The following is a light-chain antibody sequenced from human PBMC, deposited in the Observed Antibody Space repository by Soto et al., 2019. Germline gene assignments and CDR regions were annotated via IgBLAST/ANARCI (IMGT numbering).Light chain of an antibody. V-gene: IGLV3-1*01. Sequence: SYELTQPPSVSVSPGQTASITCSGDKLGDKYACWYQQKPGQSPVLVIYQDSKRPSGIPERFSGSKSGNTATLTISGTQAMDEADYYCQAWDSSTGVFGIGTKLTVL. CDR1: KLGDKY. J-gene: IGLJ1*01. CDR3: QAWDSSTGV. CDR2: QDS.